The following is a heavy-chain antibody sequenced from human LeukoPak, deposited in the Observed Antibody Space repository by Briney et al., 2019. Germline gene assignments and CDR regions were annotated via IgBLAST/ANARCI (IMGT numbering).Heavy chain of an antibody. V-gene: IGHV3-23*01. J-gene: IGHJ1*01. CDR3: AKENYGDSTGGRFQH. D-gene: IGHD4-17*01. Sequence: GGSLRLSCAASGFTFSSYGMNWVRQAPGKGLEWVSAISGSGGSTYYADSVKGRFTISRVNSKNTLYLQMNSLRAEDTAVYYCAKENYGDSTGGRFQHWGQGTLVTVSS. CDR1: GFTFSSYG. CDR2: ISGSGGST.